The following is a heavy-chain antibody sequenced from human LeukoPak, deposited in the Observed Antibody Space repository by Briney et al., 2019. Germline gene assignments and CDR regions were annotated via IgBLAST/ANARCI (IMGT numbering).Heavy chain of an antibody. Sequence: SETLSLTCTVSGGSTSSSSYYWGWIRQPPGKGLEWIGSIYYSGSTYYNPSLKSRVTISVDTSKNQFSLKLSSVTAADTAVYYCARPLQLLSNAFDIWGQGTMVTVSS. J-gene: IGHJ3*02. CDR3: ARPLQLLSNAFDI. CDR1: GGSTSSSSYY. D-gene: IGHD2-2*01. V-gene: IGHV4-39*01. CDR2: IYYSGST.